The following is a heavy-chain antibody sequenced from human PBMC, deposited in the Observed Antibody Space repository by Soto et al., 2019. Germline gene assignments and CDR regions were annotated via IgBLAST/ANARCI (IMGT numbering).Heavy chain of an antibody. CDR2: IHHRGST. D-gene: IGHD1-7*01. V-gene: IGHV4-30-2*06. CDR1: GGAISSGAHS. J-gene: IGHJ5*02. CDR3: ATGPPPNWNSDPPNWFDP. Sequence: NPSETLSLTCAVSGGAISSGAHSWSWIRQSPGKGLEWIGYIHHRGSTYYNPSLKSRVTISVDETTNQFSLKLFSLTTADTSVYYCATGPPPNWNSDPPNWFDPWGQGILVTVSA.